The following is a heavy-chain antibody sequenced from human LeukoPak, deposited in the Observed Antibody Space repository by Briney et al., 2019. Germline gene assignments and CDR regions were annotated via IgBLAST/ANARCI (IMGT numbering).Heavy chain of an antibody. Sequence: GGSLRLSCVGSGFTFRSHAMSWVRQAPEKGLEFVSGIYENGGTTYYADSVKGRFSISRDNSKNTLYLQMDSLRGEDKAVYYCAKDFLIGYPAHFDSWGQGALVTVSS. D-gene: IGHD5-12*01. V-gene: IGHV3-23*01. CDR3: AKDFLIGYPAHFDS. J-gene: IGHJ4*02. CDR2: IYENGGTT. CDR1: GFTFRSHA.